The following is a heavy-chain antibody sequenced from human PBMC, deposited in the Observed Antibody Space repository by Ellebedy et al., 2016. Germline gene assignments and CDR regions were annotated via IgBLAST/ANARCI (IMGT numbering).Heavy chain of an antibody. V-gene: IGHV1-2*02. J-gene: IGHJ5*02. CDR1: GYTFTGYY. D-gene: IGHD3-16*01. CDR3: ARTPFTGGRWFNP. CDR2: INPNSGGT. Sequence: ASVKVSCXASGYTFTGYYMHWVRQAPGQGLEWMGWINPNSGGTNYAQKFQGRVTMTRDTSISTAYMELSRLRSDDTAVYYCARTPFTGGRWFNPWGQGTLVTVSS.